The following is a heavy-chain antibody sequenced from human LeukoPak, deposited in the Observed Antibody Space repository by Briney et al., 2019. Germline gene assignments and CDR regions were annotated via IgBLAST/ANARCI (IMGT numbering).Heavy chain of an antibody. V-gene: IGHV1-46*01. J-gene: IGHJ5*02. CDR3: ARVPFPYYYDSSGYSYWFDP. CDR2: INPSGGST. D-gene: IGHD3-22*01. Sequence: ASVKVSCKASGYTFTSYYMHWVRQAPGQGLEWMGIINPSGGSTSYAQKFQGRVTMTRDMSTSTVYMELSSLRSEDTAVYYCARVPFPYYYDSSGYSYWFDPWGQGTLVTVSS. CDR1: GYTFTSYY.